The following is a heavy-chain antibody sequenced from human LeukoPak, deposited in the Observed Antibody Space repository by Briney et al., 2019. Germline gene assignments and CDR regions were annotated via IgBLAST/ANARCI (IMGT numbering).Heavy chain of an antibody. D-gene: IGHD3-16*01. Sequence: GGSLRLSCAASGFTFSSYWRQWVRQAPGKGLVWVSRINSDGSSTSYADSVKGRFTISRDNAKNTVYLQLNNLRAEDTAVYYCATDDYRGLGYWGQGTLVTVSS. CDR1: GFTFSSYW. CDR3: ATDDYRGLGY. J-gene: IGHJ4*02. V-gene: IGHV3-74*01. CDR2: INSDGSST.